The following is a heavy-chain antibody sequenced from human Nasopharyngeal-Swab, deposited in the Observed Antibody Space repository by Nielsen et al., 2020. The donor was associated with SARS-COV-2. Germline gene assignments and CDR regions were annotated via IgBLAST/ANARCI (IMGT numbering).Heavy chain of an antibody. Sequence: GSLRLSCAVYGGSFSGYYWSWIRQPPGKGLEWIGEINHSGSTNYNPSLKSRVTISVDTSKNQFSLKLSSVTAADTAVYYCARGRVGGWYYYWGQGTLVTVSS. V-gene: IGHV4-34*01. CDR1: GGSFSGYY. D-gene: IGHD6-19*01. J-gene: IGHJ4*02. CDR2: INHSGST. CDR3: ARGRVGGWYYY.